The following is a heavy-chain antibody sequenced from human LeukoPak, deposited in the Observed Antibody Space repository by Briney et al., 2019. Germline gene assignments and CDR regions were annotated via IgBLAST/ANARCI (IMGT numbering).Heavy chain of an antibody. D-gene: IGHD3-3*01. CDR3: ARDLEEYYDFWSGPGRYYYGMDV. CDR1: GFTFSSYA. CDR2: ISGSGGST. J-gene: IGHJ6*02. Sequence: GGSLRLSCAASGFTFSSYAMSWVRQAPGKGLEWVSAISGSGGSTYYADSVKGRFTISRDNSKNTLYLQMNSLRAEDTAVYYCARDLEEYYDFWSGPGRYYYGMDVWGQGTTVTVSS. V-gene: IGHV3-23*01.